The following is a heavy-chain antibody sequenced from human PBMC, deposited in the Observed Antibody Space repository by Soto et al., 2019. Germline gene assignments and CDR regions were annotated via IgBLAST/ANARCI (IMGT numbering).Heavy chain of an antibody. CDR3: ARGKYSYDSNESSWFDP. CDR2: ISATSSHI. V-gene: IGHV3-48*02. J-gene: IGHJ5*02. CDR1: GFIFSSYR. Sequence: GGSLRLSCAASGFIFSSYRMNWVRQVSGKGLEWVSYISATSSHIYYADSVKGRFTISRDNAKNSLSLQMNSLRDEDTAVYYCARGKYSYDSNESSWFDPWGQGTLVTVSS. D-gene: IGHD3-22*01.